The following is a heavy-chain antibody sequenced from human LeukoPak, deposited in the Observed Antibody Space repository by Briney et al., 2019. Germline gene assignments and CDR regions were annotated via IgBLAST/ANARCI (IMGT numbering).Heavy chain of an antibody. CDR1: GFTFSSYW. V-gene: IGHV3-7*03. J-gene: IGHJ6*02. Sequence: PGGSLRLSCAASGFTFSSYWMSWVRQAPGKGLEWVANIKQDGSEKYYVDSVKGRFTISRGNAKNSLYLQMNSLRAEDTAVYYCARVPTVAGTSSAYYYYYGMDVWGQGTTVTVSS. CDR2: IKQDGSEK. D-gene: IGHD6-19*01. CDR3: ARVPTVAGTSSAYYYYYGMDV.